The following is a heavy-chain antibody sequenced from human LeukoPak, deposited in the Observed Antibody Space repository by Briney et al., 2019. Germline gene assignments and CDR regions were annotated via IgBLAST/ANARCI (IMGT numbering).Heavy chain of an antibody. D-gene: IGHD5-18*01. Sequence: SETLSLTCTVSGASIRSGDYYWSWIRQPPGKGLEWIGSIYYSGSTYYNPSLKSRVTISVDTSKNQFSLKLSSVTAADTAVYYCARGRQYSYGPGAFDIWGQGTMVTVSS. CDR3: ARGRQYSYGPGAFDI. CDR2: IYYSGST. V-gene: IGHV4-39*01. J-gene: IGHJ3*02. CDR1: GASIRSGDYY.